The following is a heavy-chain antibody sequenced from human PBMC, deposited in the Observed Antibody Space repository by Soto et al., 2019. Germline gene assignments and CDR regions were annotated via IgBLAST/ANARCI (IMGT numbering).Heavy chain of an antibody. CDR2: MNPNSGNT. J-gene: IGHJ3*02. CDR1: GYTFTSYD. V-gene: IGHV1-8*01. Sequence: ASVKVSCKASGYTFTSYDINWVRQATGQGLEWMGWMNPNSGNTGYAQKFQGRVTMTRNTSISTAYMELSSLISEDTAVYYCAIGLCSGGSCYSYAFDIWGQGTMVTVSS. D-gene: IGHD2-15*01. CDR3: AIGLCSGGSCYSYAFDI.